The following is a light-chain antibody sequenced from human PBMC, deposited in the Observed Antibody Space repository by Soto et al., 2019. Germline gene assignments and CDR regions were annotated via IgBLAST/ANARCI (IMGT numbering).Light chain of an antibody. CDR1: QSVSSN. J-gene: IGKJ1*01. Sequence: EIVMTQSPATLSVSPGERATLSCRASQSVSSNLAWYQQKPGQAPRLLIYGASTRATGIPARFSGSGSGTEFFLTISSLQSEDFAVYYCQQYNNWPRTFGKGTKV. V-gene: IGKV3-15*01. CDR2: GAS. CDR3: QQYNNWPRT.